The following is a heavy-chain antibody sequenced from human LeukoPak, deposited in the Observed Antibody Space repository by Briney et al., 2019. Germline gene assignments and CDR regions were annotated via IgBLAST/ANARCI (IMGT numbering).Heavy chain of an antibody. V-gene: IGHV3-30*18. CDR1: GFTFSSYS. Sequence: PGGSLRLSCAASGFTFSSYSMNWVRQAPGKGLEWVAVISYDGSNKYYADSVKGRFTISRDNSKNTLYLQMNSLRAEDTAVYYCAKDGRGQYPPNDLDYWGQGTLVTVSS. D-gene: IGHD1-1*01. CDR3: AKDGRGQYPPNDLDY. J-gene: IGHJ4*02. CDR2: ISYDGSNK.